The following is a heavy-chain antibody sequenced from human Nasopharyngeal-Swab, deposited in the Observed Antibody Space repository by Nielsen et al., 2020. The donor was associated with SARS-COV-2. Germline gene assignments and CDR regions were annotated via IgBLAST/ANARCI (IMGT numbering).Heavy chain of an antibody. V-gene: IGHV3-23*01. D-gene: IGHD3-22*01. CDR2: ISGSGGST. J-gene: IGHJ4*02. CDR1: GFTFSSYA. Sequence: GESLKISCAASGFTFSSYAMSWVRQAPGKGLEWVSAISGSGGSTYYADSVKGRFTISRDNSKNTLYLQMNSLRAEDAAVYYCAKGPRTYYYGSSGYYYFDYWGQGTLVTVSS. CDR3: AKGPRTYYYGSSGYYYFDY.